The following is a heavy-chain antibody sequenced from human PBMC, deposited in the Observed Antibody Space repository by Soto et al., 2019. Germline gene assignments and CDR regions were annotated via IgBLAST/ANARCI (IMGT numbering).Heavy chain of an antibody. CDR3: ARDRSQQQLDPDAFDI. J-gene: IGHJ3*02. V-gene: IGHV3-33*01. D-gene: IGHD6-13*01. CDR2: IWYDGSNK. Sequence: GGSLRLSCAASGFTFSSYGMHWVRQAPGKGLEWVAVIWYDGSNKYYANSVKGRFTIPRDNSKNTLYLQMNSLRAEDTAVYYCARDRSQQQLDPDAFDIWGQGTMVTVSS. CDR1: GFTFSSYG.